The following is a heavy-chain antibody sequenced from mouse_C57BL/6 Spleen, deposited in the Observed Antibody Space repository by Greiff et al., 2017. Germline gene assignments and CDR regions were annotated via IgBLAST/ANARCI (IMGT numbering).Heavy chain of an antibody. CDR1: GFSLSTFGMG. D-gene: IGHD2-3*01. CDR2: TWWDDDK. CDR3: ARIKDGYYPYFDY. J-gene: IGHJ2*01. V-gene: IGHV8-8*01. Sequence: QVQLKESGPGILQPSQTLSLTCSFSGFSLSTFGMGVGWIRQPPGKGLEWLAHTWWDDDKYYNPALKSRLTISKDTSKNQVCLKIANVDTADTATYYCARIKDGYYPYFDYWGQGTTLTVSS.